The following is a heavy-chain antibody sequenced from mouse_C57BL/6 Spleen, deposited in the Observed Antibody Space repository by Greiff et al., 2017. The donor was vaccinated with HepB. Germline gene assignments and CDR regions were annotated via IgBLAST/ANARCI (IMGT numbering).Heavy chain of an antibody. V-gene: IGHV1-76*01. CDR1: GYTFTDYY. J-gene: IGHJ2*01. CDR3: ARCMIKGDFDY. CDR2: IYPGSGNT. D-gene: IGHD2-4*01. Sequence: VQLQQSGAELVRPGASVKLSCKASGYTFTDYYINWVKQRPGQGLEWIARIYPGSGNTYYNEKFKGKATLTAEKSSSTAYMQLSSLTSEDSAVYFCARCMIKGDFDYWGQGTTLTVSS.